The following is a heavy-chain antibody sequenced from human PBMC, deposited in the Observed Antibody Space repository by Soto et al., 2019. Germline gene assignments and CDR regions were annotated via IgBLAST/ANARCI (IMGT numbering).Heavy chain of an antibody. CDR1: EVNFGASA. CDR3: SRDDFNWFFN. CDR2: IGSKGETYAT. J-gene: IGHJ4*02. D-gene: IGHD3-9*01. Sequence: PGGPLRLACAASEVNFGASALQWVRQASGKGLEWLGRIGSKGETYATTYAASVKGRFTISRDDSKKTAYLQMNSLESEDTAVYYCSRDDFNWFFNRGRGTLVTVSS. V-gene: IGHV3-73*01.